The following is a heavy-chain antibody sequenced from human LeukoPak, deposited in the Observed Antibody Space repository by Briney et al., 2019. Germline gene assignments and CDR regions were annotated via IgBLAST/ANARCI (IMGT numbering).Heavy chain of an antibody. D-gene: IGHD3-3*01. V-gene: IGHV5-51*01. J-gene: IGHJ6*03. Sequence: GESLKISCKGSGYSFTSYWIGWVRQMPGKGLEWMGIIYPGDSDTRYSPSFQGQVTISADKSISTAYLQWSSLKASDTAMYYCARHRTDFWSGYYGYYYMDVWGKGTTVTVSS. CDR1: GYSFTSYW. CDR2: IYPGDSDT. CDR3: ARHRTDFWSGYYGYYYMDV.